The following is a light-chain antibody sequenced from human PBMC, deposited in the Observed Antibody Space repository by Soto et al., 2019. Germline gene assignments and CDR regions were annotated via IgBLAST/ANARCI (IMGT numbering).Light chain of an antibody. J-gene: IGLJ1*01. CDR3: VSYTSSTTYV. CDR1: SSDVGGYNY. Sequence: SALTQPASVSGSPGQSITISCTGTSSDVGGYNYVSWYQQHPGKAPKLMIYEVSNRPSGVSNRFSGSKSGNTASLTISGLQAEDEADYYRVSYTSSTTYVFGTGTKVTVL. CDR2: EVS. V-gene: IGLV2-14*01.